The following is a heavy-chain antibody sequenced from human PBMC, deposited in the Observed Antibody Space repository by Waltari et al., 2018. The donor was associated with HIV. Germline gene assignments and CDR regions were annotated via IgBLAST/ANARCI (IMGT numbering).Heavy chain of an antibody. Sequence: EVQLVESGGGLVQPGGSLRLSCAASGFPFHSYWMSWVRQAPGKGLEWVADIKGDGSDKYYVDSVKGRFTISRDNAKNSLFLQMNSLRAEDTAVYYCARYSTGYPIEYFQHWGQGTLVTVSS. J-gene: IGHJ1*01. CDR2: IKGDGSDK. CDR3: ARYSTGYPIEYFQH. D-gene: IGHD6-19*01. CDR1: GFPFHSYW. V-gene: IGHV3-7*01.